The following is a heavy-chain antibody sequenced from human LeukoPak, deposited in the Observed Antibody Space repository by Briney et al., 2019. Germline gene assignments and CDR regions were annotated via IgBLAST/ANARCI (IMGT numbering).Heavy chain of an antibody. CDR1: AFSLNTYS. V-gene: IGHV3-48*01. CDR3: ATAPRGASDYIGV. Sequence: GGSLRLSCAASAFSLNTYSMNWVRQTPGKGLEWLSHISTSGTIHYADSVRGRFSISRDNGRNSVSLQMNRLRVGDTGVYFCATAPRGASDYIGVWGRGTTVSVSS. J-gene: IGHJ6*03. D-gene: IGHD1-26*01. CDR2: ISTSGTI.